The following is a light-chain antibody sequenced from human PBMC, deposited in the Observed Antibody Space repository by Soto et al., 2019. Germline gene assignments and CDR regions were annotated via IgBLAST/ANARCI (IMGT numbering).Light chain of an antibody. J-gene: IGKJ4*01. Sequence: EIVLTQSPGTLSLSPGERATLSCRASQSVGSNKLVWYQQKRGQAPRFLMYDASTRATGIPDRFSGSGSGTDFTLTISRLEPEDFAVYYCQQYGSTPLTFGGGTKVEIK. CDR2: DAS. CDR1: QSVGSNK. V-gene: IGKV3-20*01. CDR3: QQYGSTPLT.